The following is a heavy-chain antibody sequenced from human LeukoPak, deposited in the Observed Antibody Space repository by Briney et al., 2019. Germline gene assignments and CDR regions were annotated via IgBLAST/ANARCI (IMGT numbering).Heavy chain of an antibody. D-gene: IGHD6-13*01. CDR1: GFTFNNYG. Sequence: GGSLRLSCAASGFTFNNYGMHWVRQAPGKGLEWVAIIWYDGNNKYYADSVKGRFTISRDNSQNTLYLQMNSLRAEDTAVYYCARGSSSSWIDYWGQGTLVTVSS. CDR2: IWYDGNNK. J-gene: IGHJ4*02. V-gene: IGHV3-33*01. CDR3: ARGSSSSWIDY.